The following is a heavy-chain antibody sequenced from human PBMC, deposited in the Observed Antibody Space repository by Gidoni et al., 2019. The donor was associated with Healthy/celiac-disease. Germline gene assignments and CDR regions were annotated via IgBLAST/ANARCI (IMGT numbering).Heavy chain of an antibody. CDR3: ARERVRTSSGGPLDY. J-gene: IGHJ4*02. CDR1: GFTFRSYS. Sequence: EVQLVESGGGLVKPGGSLRLSCAASGFTFRSYSMNWVRQAPGKGLEWVSSISSSSSYIYYADSVKGRFTISRDNAKNSLYLQMNSLRAEDTAVYYCARERVRTSSGGPLDYWGQGTLVTVSS. V-gene: IGHV3-21*01. D-gene: IGHD6-19*01. CDR2: ISSSSSYI.